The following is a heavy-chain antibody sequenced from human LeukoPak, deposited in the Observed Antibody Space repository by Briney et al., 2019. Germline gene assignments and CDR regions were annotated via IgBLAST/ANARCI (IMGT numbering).Heavy chain of an antibody. CDR3: AKGDSGMVRRYYLDY. CDR1: GFTFSSYA. D-gene: IGHD5-18*01. CDR2: ISGSGGDT. J-gene: IGHJ4*02. Sequence: GGSLRLSCAASGFTFSSYAMSWVRQAPGKGLEWVSLISGSGGDTYYADSVKGRLTISRDISKNTLYLQMNSLSAEDTAVYYCAKGDSGMVRRYYLDYWGQGTLVTVSS. V-gene: IGHV3-23*01.